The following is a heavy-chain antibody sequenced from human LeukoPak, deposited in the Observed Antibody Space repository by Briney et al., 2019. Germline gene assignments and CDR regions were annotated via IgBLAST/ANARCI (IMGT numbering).Heavy chain of an antibody. Sequence: GGSLRLSCAASGFTFGSSAMTWDRQAPGKGLEWVSAISGSGGSAYYADSVKGRFTISRDNSKNTLRLQMNSLRAEDTAVYYCAKPDYYYDSSGYYWPLDYWGQGTLVTVSS. J-gene: IGHJ4*02. V-gene: IGHV3-23*01. CDR1: GFTFGSSA. CDR2: ISGSGGSA. CDR3: AKPDYYYDSSGYYWPLDY. D-gene: IGHD3-22*01.